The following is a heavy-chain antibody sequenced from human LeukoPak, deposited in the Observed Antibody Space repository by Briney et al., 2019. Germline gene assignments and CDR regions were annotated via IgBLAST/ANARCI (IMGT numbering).Heavy chain of an antibody. Sequence: GGSLRLSCAASGFTFSTYAMSWVRQAPGRGREWVSTISGSGGSTYYADSVKGRFTISRDSSKHTPYLQMNSLRAEDTAVYYCAKGFWSGYLGGAFDIWGQGTMVTVSS. CDR2: ISGSGGST. CDR3: AKGFWSGYLGGAFDI. V-gene: IGHV3-23*01. J-gene: IGHJ3*02. CDR1: GFTFSTYA. D-gene: IGHD3-3*01.